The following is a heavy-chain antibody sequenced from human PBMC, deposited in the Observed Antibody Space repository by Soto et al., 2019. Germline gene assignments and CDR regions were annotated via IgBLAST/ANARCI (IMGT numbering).Heavy chain of an antibody. CDR2: INHSGST. D-gene: IGHD2-15*01. J-gene: IGHJ4*02. Sequence: QVQLQQWGAGLLKPSETLSLTCAVYGGSFSGYYWSWIRQPPGKGLEWIGEINHSGSTNYNPSLKSRVTISVDTSKNQFSLKLSSVTAADTAVYYCASRAGYGSGGSCYGWGQGTLVTVSS. V-gene: IGHV4-34*01. CDR1: GGSFSGYY. CDR3: ASRAGYGSGGSCYG.